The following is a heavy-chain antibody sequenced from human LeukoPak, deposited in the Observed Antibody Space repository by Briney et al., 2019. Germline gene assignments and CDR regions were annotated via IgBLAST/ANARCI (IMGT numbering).Heavy chain of an antibody. CDR3: ARHSHVGAAPIDY. J-gene: IGHJ4*02. V-gene: IGHV4-59*08. Sequence: SETLSLTCTVSGVSISSYYWSWVRQPPGKGLEWLGYIYYSGSTNYNPSLKSRVTISVDTSKNQFSLKLSSVTAADTAVYYCARHSHVGAAPIDYWGQGTLVTVSS. D-gene: IGHD1-26*01. CDR1: GVSISSYY. CDR2: IYYSGST.